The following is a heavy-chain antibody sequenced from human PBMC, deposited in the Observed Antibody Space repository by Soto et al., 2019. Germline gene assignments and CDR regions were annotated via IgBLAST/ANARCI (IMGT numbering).Heavy chain of an antibody. D-gene: IGHD4-17*01. V-gene: IGHV1-2*04. CDR3: ARSVTTHLAADF. CDR2: INPNTGAT. Sequence: ASVKVSCKASGYTFTTHYINWVRQAPGQGLEWMGWINPNTGATNYAQKFQGWVTLTRDTSVTTAYMEVSRLTSGDTAVYFCARSVTTHLAADFWGQGTLVTVSS. J-gene: IGHJ4*02. CDR1: GYTFTTHY.